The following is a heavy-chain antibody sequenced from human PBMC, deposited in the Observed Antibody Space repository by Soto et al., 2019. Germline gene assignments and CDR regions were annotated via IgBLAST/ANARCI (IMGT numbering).Heavy chain of an antibody. Sequence: TSETLSLTCTVSGSSISSGGYYWSWNRQHPGKGLEWIGYIYYSGSTYYNPSLKSRVTISVDTSKNQFSLKLSSVTAADTAVYYCARVCGGDSHYGIDVWGQGTTVTVSS. J-gene: IGHJ6*02. D-gene: IGHD2-21*02. CDR1: GSSISSGGYY. V-gene: IGHV4-31*03. CDR2: IYYSGST. CDR3: ARVCGGDSHYGIDV.